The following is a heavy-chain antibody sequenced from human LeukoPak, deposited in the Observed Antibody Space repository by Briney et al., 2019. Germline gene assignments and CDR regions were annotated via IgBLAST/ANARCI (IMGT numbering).Heavy chain of an antibody. CDR2: ISGSGSTI. V-gene: IGHV3-48*04. CDR1: GFTFSSYG. CDR3: AELGITMIGGV. J-gene: IGHJ6*04. Sequence: GGSLRLSCAASGFTFSSYGMHWVRQAPGKGLEWVSYISGSGSTIYYADSVKGRFTISRDNAKNSLYLQMNSLRAEDTAVYYCAELGITMIGGVWGKGTTVTISS. D-gene: IGHD3-10*02.